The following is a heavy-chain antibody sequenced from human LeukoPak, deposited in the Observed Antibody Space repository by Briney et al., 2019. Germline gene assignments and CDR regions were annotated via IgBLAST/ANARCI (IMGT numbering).Heavy chain of an antibody. D-gene: IGHD2-15*01. Sequence: GGSLRLSCVASGFTFIDAWMSWVRQAPGKGLEWVGHIKSKADGGTTDYAAPVKGRFTISRDDSKNTLFLQMNSLKSEDTAVYYCATDRPSESGYWGQGTLVTVSS. CDR3: ATDRPSESGY. V-gene: IGHV3-15*01. CDR1: GFTFIDAW. J-gene: IGHJ4*02. CDR2: IKSKADGGTT.